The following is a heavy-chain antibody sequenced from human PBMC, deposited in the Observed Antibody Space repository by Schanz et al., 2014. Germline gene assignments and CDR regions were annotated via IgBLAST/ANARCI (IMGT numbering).Heavy chain of an antibody. V-gene: IGHV1-46*01. D-gene: IGHD3-10*01. CDR3: VRDAGWAFGDYHGMDV. CDR1: GYTFTSYG. J-gene: IGHJ6*02. Sequence: QGQLVQSGAEVKKPGASVKVSCKASGYTFTSYGITWVRQAPGQGLEWMGKINPSSGTTRIAQNFQGRLTVTRDTATSTVNMELSSLRSEDTAVYYCVRDAGWAFGDYHGMDVWGQGTSVTVSS. CDR2: INPSSGTT.